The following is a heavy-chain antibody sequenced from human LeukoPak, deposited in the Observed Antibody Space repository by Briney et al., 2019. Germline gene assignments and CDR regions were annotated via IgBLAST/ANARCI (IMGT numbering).Heavy chain of an antibody. V-gene: IGHV4-59*08. CDR3: ARHIGGGIEDMDV. CDR2: IYVTGT. D-gene: IGHD3-16*02. Sequence: ETLSLTCTVSGVSIGTYYWSWLRQSPGKGLEWFGYIYVTGTRYNPYLQRRVTISVERFRNQSFLKMSSVTAPDTAGYYCARHIGGGIEDMDVWGKGTKVSVSS. J-gene: IGHJ6*03. CDR1: GVSIGTYY.